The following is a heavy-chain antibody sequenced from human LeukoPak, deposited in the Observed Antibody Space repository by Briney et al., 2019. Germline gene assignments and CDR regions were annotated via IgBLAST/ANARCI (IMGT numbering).Heavy chain of an antibody. CDR2: IYYSGST. Sequence: SETLSLTCTVSGGSISSGAYYWSWIRQHPGKGLEWIGYIYYSGSTYYNPSLRSRVTISVDTSKNQFSLKLSSVTAADTAVYYCARVGGQGYGDYYPDYWGQGTLVTVSS. CDR1: GGSISSGAYY. D-gene: IGHD4-17*01. J-gene: IGHJ4*02. CDR3: ARVGGQGYGDYYPDY. V-gene: IGHV4-31*03.